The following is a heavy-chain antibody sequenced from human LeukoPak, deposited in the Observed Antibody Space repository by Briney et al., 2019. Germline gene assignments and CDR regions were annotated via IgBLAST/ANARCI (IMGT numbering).Heavy chain of an antibody. J-gene: IGHJ6*02. D-gene: IGHD3-10*01. CDR2: IYYSGST. V-gene: IGHV4-59*01. CDR3: ARFYGDYYYYGMDV. CDR1: GGSISSYY. Sequence: NPSGTLSLTCTVSGGSISSYYWSWIRQPPGKGLEWIGYIYYSGSTNYNPSLKSRVTISVDTSKNRFSLKLSSVTAADTAVYYCARFYGDYYYYGMDVWGQGTTVTVSS.